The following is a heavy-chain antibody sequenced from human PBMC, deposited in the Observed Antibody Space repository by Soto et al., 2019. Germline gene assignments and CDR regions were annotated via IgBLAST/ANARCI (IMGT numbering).Heavy chain of an antibody. CDR1: GYTFTGYY. V-gene: IGHV1-2*04. CDR3: ARDAGSRSRGVDAFDI. J-gene: IGHJ3*02. D-gene: IGHD3-10*01. Sequence: ASVKVSCKASGYTFTGYYMHWVRQAPGQGLEWLGWINPNSGGTNYAQKFQGWVTMTRDTSISTAYMELSRLRSDDTAVYYCARDAGSRSRGVDAFDIWGQGTTVTVSS. CDR2: INPNSGGT.